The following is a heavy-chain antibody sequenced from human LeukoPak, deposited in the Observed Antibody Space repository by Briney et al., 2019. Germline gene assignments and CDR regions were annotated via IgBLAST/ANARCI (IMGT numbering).Heavy chain of an antibody. V-gene: IGHV1-8*03. Sequence: GASVKVSCKASGYSFTTYDINWVRQATGQGLEWMGWMNLKSGYTGYAQKFQGRVTITRDTSTSTVYMELGSLRSEDTAVYYCARVAGSIDYWGQGTLVTVSS. CDR2: MNLKSGYT. CDR1: GYSFTTYD. J-gene: IGHJ4*02. D-gene: IGHD1-26*01. CDR3: ARVAGSIDY.